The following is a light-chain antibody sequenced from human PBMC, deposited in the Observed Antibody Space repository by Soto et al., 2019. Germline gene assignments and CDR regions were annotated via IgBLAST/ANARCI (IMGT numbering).Light chain of an antibody. CDR3: TSYTSSGTLV. CDR2: DVN. Sequence: QSALTQPASVSGPPGQSLTISCTGTNSDVGGYNYVSWYQQHAGKAPQLMIYDVNYRPSGVSDRFSGSKSGNTASLTISGRQAEDEADYYCTSYTSSGTLVFGTGTKLTVL. V-gene: IGLV2-14*03. J-gene: IGLJ1*01. CDR1: NSDVGGYNY.